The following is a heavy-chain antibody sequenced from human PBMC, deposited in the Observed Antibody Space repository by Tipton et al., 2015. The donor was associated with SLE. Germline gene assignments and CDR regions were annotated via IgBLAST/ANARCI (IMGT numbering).Heavy chain of an antibody. V-gene: IGHV4-31*03. Sequence: TLSLTCTVSGGSINSGDFYWSWIRQRPGKGLEWIGYIHNSGSTYYNPSLKSRVTISEDTSNNQFSLKLNSVTAADTAVYYCARGSRVEEDLDYWGPGTLVTVSS. CDR3: ARGSRVEEDLDY. CDR2: IHNSGST. J-gene: IGHJ4*02. CDR1: GGSINSGDFY. D-gene: IGHD1-26*01.